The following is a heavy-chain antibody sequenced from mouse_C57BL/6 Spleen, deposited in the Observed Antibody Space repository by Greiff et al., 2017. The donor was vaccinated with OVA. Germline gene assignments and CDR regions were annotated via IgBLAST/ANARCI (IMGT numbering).Heavy chain of an antibody. CDR2: IDPSDSYT. D-gene: IGHD4-1*01. Sequence: QVQLQQPGAELVKPGASVKLSCKASGYTFTSYWMQWVKQRPGQGLEWIGEIDPSDSYTNYNQKFKGKATLTVDTSSSTAYMQLSSLTSEDSAVYYCAKGGLGRGFDYWGQGTTLTVSS. V-gene: IGHV1-50*01. J-gene: IGHJ2*01. CDR3: AKGGLGRGFDY. CDR1: GYTFTSYW.